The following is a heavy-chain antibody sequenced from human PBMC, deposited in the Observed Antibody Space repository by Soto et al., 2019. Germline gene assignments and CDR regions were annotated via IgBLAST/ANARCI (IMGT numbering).Heavy chain of an antibody. J-gene: IGHJ5*02. CDR2: IYHNGST. Sequence: PSETLSLTCAVSGDSITSANWWSWVRQSPRKGLEWLGEIYHNGSTNYNPSLKSRVAISVDKAKNQFSLKLTSVTAADTAVYYCARARGAIFGVAIRNWFDPWGQGTLVTVSS. CDR1: GDSITSANW. V-gene: IGHV4-4*02. D-gene: IGHD3-3*01. CDR3: ARARGAIFGVAIRNWFDP.